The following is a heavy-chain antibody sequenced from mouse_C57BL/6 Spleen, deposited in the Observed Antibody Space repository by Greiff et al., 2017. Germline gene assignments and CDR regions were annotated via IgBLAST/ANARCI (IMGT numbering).Heavy chain of an antibody. V-gene: IGHV1-55*01. D-gene: IGHD2-3*01. CDR1: GYTFTSYW. CDR2: IYPGSGST. CDR3: ARKGDGYYDFDY. Sequence: QVQLQQPGAKLVKPGASVKMSCKASGYTFTSYWITWVKQRPGQGLEWIGDIYPGSGSTNYNEKFKSKATLTVDTSSSTAYMQLSSLTSEDSAVYYCARKGDGYYDFDYWGQGTTLTVSS. J-gene: IGHJ2*01.